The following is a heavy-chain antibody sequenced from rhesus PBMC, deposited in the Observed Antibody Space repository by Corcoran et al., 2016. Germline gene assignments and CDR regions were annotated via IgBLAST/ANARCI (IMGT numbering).Heavy chain of an antibody. V-gene: IGHV3-178*01. Sequence: EVQLVASGGGLAQPGGSLSLSCAASGFTFGGDFMDWVRQTPGRGLEWVSRISNTGADTNHADSVKGRFTISRDNGKNTLYLQMASLRIEDTAVYYCVREMNTVTGIDFWGQGVLVTVSS. CDR3: VREMNTVTGIDF. J-gene: IGHJ4*01. CDR2: ISNTGADT. CDR1: GFTFGGDF. D-gene: IGHD4-23*01.